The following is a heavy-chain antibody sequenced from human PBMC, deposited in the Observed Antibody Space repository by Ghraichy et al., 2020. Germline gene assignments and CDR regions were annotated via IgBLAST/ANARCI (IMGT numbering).Heavy chain of an antibody. Sequence: SVKVSCKASGGTFSNYAISWVRQAPGQGLEWMGGIIPIFGTANYAQKFQGRVTITGDESRSTAYMELSSLRSEDTAVYYCARDLRAYYDSSGSYDAFDIWGQGTMVTVSS. CDR3: ARDLRAYYDSSGSYDAFDI. CDR2: IIPIFGTA. J-gene: IGHJ3*02. D-gene: IGHD3-22*01. V-gene: IGHV1-69*13. CDR1: GGTFSNYA.